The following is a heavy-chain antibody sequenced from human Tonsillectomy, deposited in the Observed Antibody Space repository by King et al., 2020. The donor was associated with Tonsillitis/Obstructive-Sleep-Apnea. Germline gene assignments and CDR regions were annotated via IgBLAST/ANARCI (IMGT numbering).Heavy chain of an antibody. V-gene: IGHV5-10-1*03. CDR3: ATSVERPDYYGMDV. CDR1: GYSFTTYW. J-gene: IGHJ6*02. Sequence: QLVQSGAEVKKPGESLRISCKGSGYSFTTYWISWVRQMSGKGLEWMGRIDPSDSYTNYSPSFQDHVTISADKSISTAYLQWSSLKASDTAMYYCATSVERPDYYGMDVWGQGTTVTVSS. CDR2: IDPSDSYT. D-gene: IGHD1-1*01.